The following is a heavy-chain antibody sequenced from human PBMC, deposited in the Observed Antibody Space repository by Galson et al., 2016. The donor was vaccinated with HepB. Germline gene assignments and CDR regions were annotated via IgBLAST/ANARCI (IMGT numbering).Heavy chain of an antibody. CDR2: IYYSGST. D-gene: IGHD3-10*01. V-gene: IGHV4-39*01. CDR1: GGSISSSSYY. J-gene: IGHJ5*02. CDR3: ARVDGEITMVRGVIISLRFNWFDP. Sequence: LSLTCTVSGGSISSSSYYWGWIRQPPGKGLEWIGSIYYSGSTYYNPSLKSRVSISVDTSKNQFSLKLSSVTAADTAVYYCARVDGEITMVRGVIISLRFNWFDPWGQGTLVTVSS.